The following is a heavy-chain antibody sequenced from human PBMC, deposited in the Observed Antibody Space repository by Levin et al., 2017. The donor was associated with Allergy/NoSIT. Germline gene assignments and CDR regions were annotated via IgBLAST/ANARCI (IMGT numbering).Heavy chain of an antibody. Sequence: KGLEWVAVISFDGNNEYYADSLKGRFTISRDDSKNTLYLQMNSLRPEDTAVYYCASHFTMIRGYDNYGMDGWGQGTTVTVSS. V-gene: IGHV3-30-3*01. CDR2: ISFDGNNE. D-gene: IGHD3-10*01. CDR3: ASHFTMIRGYDNYGMDG. J-gene: IGHJ6*02.